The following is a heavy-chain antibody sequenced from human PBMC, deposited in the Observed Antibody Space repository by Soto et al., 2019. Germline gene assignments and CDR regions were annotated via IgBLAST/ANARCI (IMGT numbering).Heavy chain of an antibody. V-gene: IGHV4-4*07. CDR1: GGSISSYY. Sequence: QVQLQESGPGLVKPSETLSLTCTVSGGSISSYYWSWIRQPAGKGLEWIGRIYTSGRTNYNPSLKSRVTMSVDTSKNQFSLKLSSVTAADTAVYYCARDMGGDYSQERVQNWFDPWGQGTLVTVSS. D-gene: IGHD4-4*01. J-gene: IGHJ5*02. CDR2: IYTSGRT. CDR3: ARDMGGDYSQERVQNWFDP.